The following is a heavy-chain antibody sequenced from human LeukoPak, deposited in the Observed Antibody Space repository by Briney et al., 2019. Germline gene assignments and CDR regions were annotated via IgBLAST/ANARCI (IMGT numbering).Heavy chain of an antibody. D-gene: IGHD3-9*01. CDR1: GFTFSNAW. J-gene: IGHJ4*02. V-gene: IGHV3-15*01. Sequence: GGSLRLSCAASGFTFSNAWMSWVRQAPGKGLEWVGRIKSKTDGGTTDYAAPVKGRFTISGDDSKNTLYLQMNSLKTEDTAVYYCTTADRYFDWLSGGYWGQGTLVTVSS. CDR2: IKSKTDGGTT. CDR3: TTADRYFDWLSGGY.